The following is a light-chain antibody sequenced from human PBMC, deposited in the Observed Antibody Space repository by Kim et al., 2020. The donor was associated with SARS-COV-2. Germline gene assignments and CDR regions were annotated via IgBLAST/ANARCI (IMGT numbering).Light chain of an antibody. J-gene: IGKJ5*01. V-gene: IGKV2-28*01. CDR2: LAS. CDR3: MQTLHPPRT. CDR1: QSLGLRNGYDY. Sequence: PASSACRSSQSLGLRNGYDYLYWYLQKPGQSPQLRIDLASNRASGVTDRFSGSGSGTDCTLKISRVEAEDVGVYYCMQTLHPPRTFGQGTRLEIK.